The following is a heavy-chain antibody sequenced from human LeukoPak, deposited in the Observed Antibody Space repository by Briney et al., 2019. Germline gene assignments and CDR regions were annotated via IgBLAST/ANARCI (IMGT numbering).Heavy chain of an antibody. D-gene: IGHD3-3*01. CDR2: INSEGYIT. CDR3: ARGRGDFWSGLLY. CDR1: GFTFSSSW. V-gene: IGHV3-74*01. Sequence: GGSLGLSCAASGFTFSSSWMHWVRQTPGKGLEWVSRINSEGYITSYADSVKGRFTVSRDNAKNTQYLQMNSLRAEDTGVYYCARGRGDFWSGLLYWGQGTLVTVSS. J-gene: IGHJ4*02.